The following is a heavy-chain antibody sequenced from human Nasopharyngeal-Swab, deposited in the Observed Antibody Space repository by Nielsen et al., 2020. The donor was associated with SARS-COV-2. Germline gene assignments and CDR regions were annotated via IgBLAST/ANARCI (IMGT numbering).Heavy chain of an antibody. J-gene: IGHJ3*02. Sequence: GGSLRLSCAASGFTFSSYWMSWVRPAPGKGLEWVANIKQDGSEKYYVDSVKGRFTISRDNAKNSLYLQMNSLRAEDTAVYYCARAIIGYSDAFDIWGQGTMVTVSS. CDR2: IKQDGSEK. CDR1: GFTFSSYW. CDR3: ARAIIGYSDAFDI. V-gene: IGHV3-7*01. D-gene: IGHD3-22*01.